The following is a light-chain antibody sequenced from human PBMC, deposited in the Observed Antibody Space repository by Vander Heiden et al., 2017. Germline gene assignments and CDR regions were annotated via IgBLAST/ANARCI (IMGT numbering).Light chain of an antibody. CDR3: QQRGNWPWT. V-gene: IGKV3-11*01. CDR2: DAS. Sequence: EIVLTQSPATLSLSPGERATLSCWASQSVSSFLGWYQQKPGQAPRLLIYDASNRAAGIPARFSGSGSGTDFTLTISSLEPEDFAVYYCQQRGNWPWTFGQGTKVEIK. CDR1: QSVSSF. J-gene: IGKJ1*01.